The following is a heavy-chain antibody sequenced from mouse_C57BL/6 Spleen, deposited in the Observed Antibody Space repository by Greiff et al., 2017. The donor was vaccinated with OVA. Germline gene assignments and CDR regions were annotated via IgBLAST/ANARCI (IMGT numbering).Heavy chain of an antibody. J-gene: IGHJ2*01. CDR2: INPSNGGT. D-gene: IGHD2-5*01. Sequence: QVQLQQPGTELVKPGASVKLSCKASGYTFTSYWMHWVKQRPGQGLEWIGNINPSNGGTNYNEKFKSKATLTVDKSSSTAYMQLSSLTSEDSAVYYWARSLYSNYANYFDYWGQGTTLTVSS. CDR3: ARSLYSNYANYFDY. CDR1: GYTFTSYW. V-gene: IGHV1-53*01.